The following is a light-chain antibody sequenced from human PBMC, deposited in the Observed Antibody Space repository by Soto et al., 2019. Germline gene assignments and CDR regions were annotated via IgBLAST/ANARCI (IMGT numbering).Light chain of an antibody. CDR1: QNVISSY. J-gene: IGKJ2*01. Sequence: EIVLTQSPATLSLSPGERATLSCRASQNVISSYLAWYQQKPGQAPRLLIYDASSRATGIPARFSGSGSGTDFTLTISSLEPEDFAVYYCHQRSHSVPYSFGQGTKLQIK. V-gene: IGKV3-11*01. CDR2: DAS. CDR3: HQRSHSVPYS.